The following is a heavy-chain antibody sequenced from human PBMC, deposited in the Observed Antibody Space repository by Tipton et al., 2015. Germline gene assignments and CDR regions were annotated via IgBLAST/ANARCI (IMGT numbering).Heavy chain of an antibody. CDR2: IHHGGST. CDR3: ARASGLYGGNSGSFDY. V-gene: IGHV4-4*02. CDR1: GDSISSSNW. J-gene: IGHJ4*02. D-gene: IGHD4-23*01. Sequence: TLSLTCSVSGDSISSSNWWSWVRQPPGKGLEWIGEIHHGGSTNYNPSLKSRVTMSVDTSKNQFSLHLSSVTAADTAVYYCARASGLYGGNSGSFDYWGQGTLATVSS.